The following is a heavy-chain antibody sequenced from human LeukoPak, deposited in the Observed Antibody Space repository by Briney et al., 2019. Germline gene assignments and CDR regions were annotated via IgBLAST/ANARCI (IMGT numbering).Heavy chain of an antibody. D-gene: IGHD3-22*01. J-gene: IGHJ4*02. V-gene: IGHV3-23*01. CDR1: GFTFSSHA. CDR3: AKVRVSSYYDSSAYYYDGLDY. CDR2: ISGGGGYI. Sequence: AAGSLRLSCAASGFTFSSHAMSWVRRAPGEGLEWVSTISGGGGYIYYADSVKGRFTISRDNPKNTLYLQMNSLRAEDTAVYYCAKVRVSSYYDSSAYYYDGLDYWGQGTLVTVSS.